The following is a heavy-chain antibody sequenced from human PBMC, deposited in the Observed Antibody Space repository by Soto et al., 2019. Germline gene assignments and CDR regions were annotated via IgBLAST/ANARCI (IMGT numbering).Heavy chain of an antibody. CDR2: ISGSGGST. CDR1: GFTFSSYA. CDR3: AKEGAVAWGVHYYYGMDA. V-gene: IGHV3-23*01. D-gene: IGHD6-19*01. J-gene: IGHJ6*02. Sequence: PGGSLRLSCAASGFTFSSYAMSWVRQAPGKGLEWVSAISGSGGSTYYADSVKGRFTISRDNSKNTLYLQMNSLRAEDTAVYYCAKEGAVAWGVHYYYGMDAWGQGTTVTVSS.